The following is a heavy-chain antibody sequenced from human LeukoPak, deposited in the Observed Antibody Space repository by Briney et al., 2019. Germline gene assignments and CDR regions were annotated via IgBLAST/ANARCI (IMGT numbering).Heavy chain of an antibody. CDR3: ARGEYYYDSSGPPAFDY. CDR2: ISSSSSTI. Sequence: GGSLRLSCAASGFTFSSYSMNWVRQAPGKGLEWVSYISSSSSTIYYADSVKGRFTISRDNAKNSLYLQMNSLRAEDTAVYYCARGEYYYDSSGPPAFDYWGQGTLVTVSS. J-gene: IGHJ4*02. D-gene: IGHD3-22*01. CDR1: GFTFSSYS. V-gene: IGHV3-48*04.